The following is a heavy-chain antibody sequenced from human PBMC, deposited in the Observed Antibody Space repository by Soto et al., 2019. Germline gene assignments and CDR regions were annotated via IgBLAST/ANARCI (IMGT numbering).Heavy chain of an antibody. CDR1: GDSITNNHW. V-gene: IGHV4-4*02. J-gene: IGHJ6*02. Sequence: SETLSLTCTVYGDSITNNHWWSWVRQPPGKGPELIGEIYHTGIANYNPSLESRVAFSVDKSKSQFSLSLTSVTAADTAVYYCVSKLGPYYYGLDVWGQGTTVTVSS. D-gene: IGHD3-16*01. CDR3: VSKLGPYYYGLDV. CDR2: IYHTGIA.